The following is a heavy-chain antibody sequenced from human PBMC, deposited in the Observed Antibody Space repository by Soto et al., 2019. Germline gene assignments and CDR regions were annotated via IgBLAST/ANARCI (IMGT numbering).Heavy chain of an antibody. J-gene: IGHJ4*02. CDR3: TRSIGTSCYSSFDH. V-gene: IGHV3-9*01. CDR1: GFTFDDFA. D-gene: IGHD2-15*01. Sequence: EVQLVESGGGLVQPGRSLRLSCATSGFTFDDFAIHWVRQAPGKVLEWVSGISWTGGTIGYGDSVRGRFTISRDNARNSLYLQMNSLRVEDTALYYCTRSIGTSCYSSFDHFGQGTLVTVSS. CDR2: ISWTGGTI.